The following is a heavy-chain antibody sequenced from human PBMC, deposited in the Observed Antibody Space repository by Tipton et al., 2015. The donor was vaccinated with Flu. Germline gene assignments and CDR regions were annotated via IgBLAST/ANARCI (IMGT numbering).Heavy chain of an antibody. Sequence: TLSLTCSVSGGSITSYYWTWIRQPAGKGLEWIGLIYPNGNTNYNASLKSRVSMSLDTSKNQISLMLRSVTAADTAVYYCARLSYYDVDLKNFYFDYWGQGALVTVSS. CDR1: GGSITSYY. CDR3: ARLSYYDVDLKNFYFDY. V-gene: IGHV4-4*07. J-gene: IGHJ4*02. D-gene: IGHD3-10*02. CDR2: IYPNGNT.